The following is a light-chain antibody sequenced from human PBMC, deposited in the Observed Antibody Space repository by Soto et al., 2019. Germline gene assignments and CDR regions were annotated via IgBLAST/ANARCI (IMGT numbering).Light chain of an antibody. CDR2: EVS. CDR3: SSYTSRSTYV. Sequence: QSALTQPASVSGSPGQSITISCTGTSSDVGGYNFVSWYQHHPGKAPKLMIYEVSNRPSGVSNRFSGSIYDNTASLTISGLQAEDEADYYCSSYTSRSTYVFGSGTKLTVL. J-gene: IGLJ1*01. CDR1: SSDVGGYNF. V-gene: IGLV2-14*01.